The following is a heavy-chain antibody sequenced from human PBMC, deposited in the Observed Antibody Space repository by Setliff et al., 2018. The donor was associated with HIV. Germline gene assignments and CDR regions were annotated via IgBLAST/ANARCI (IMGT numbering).Heavy chain of an antibody. Sequence: GGSLRLSCEASGFTIRSYAMHWVRQAPGKGLEWVAVMSYDGNNKYYADSVKGRFTISRDNSKNTLYLQMNSLRAEDTAVYYCAKDPRAAVATICDYWGQGTLVTVSS. D-gene: IGHD5-12*01. CDR2: MSYDGNNK. J-gene: IGHJ4*02. V-gene: IGHV3-30*04. CDR1: GFTIRSYA. CDR3: AKDPRAAVATICDY.